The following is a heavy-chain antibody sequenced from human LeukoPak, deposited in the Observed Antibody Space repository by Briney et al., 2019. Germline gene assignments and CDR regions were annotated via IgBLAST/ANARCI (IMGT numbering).Heavy chain of an antibody. V-gene: IGHV1-69*13. CDR1: GGTFSSYA. Sequence: SVTVSCMASGGTFSSYAISWVRQAPGQGVEWMGGIIPIFGTANYAQKFQGRVTITADESTSTAYMELSSLRSEDTAVYYCARDYPNTPHYYYYGMDVWGQGTTVTVSS. D-gene: IGHD1-14*01. CDR2: IIPIFGTA. J-gene: IGHJ6*02. CDR3: ARDYPNTPHYYYYGMDV.